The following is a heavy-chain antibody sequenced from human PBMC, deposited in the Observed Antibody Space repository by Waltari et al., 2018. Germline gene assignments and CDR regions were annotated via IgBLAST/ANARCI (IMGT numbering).Heavy chain of an antibody. V-gene: IGHV3-23*01. CDR1: GFTFSSYA. D-gene: IGHD6-13*01. CDR3: AKELSAAGTKGYDAFDI. J-gene: IGHJ3*02. Sequence: EVQLLESGGGLVQPGGSLRLSCAASGFTFSSYAMSWVRQAPGKGLEWVSAISGIGGSTDYADSVKGRFTISRDNSKNTLYLQMNSLRAEDTAVYYCAKELSAAGTKGYDAFDIWGQGTMVTVSS. CDR2: ISGIGGST.